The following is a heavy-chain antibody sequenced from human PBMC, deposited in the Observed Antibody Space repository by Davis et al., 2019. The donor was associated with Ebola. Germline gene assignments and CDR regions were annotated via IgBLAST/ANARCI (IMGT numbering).Heavy chain of an antibody. CDR2: TKSKTDGGTT. CDR1: GFTSSNAW. J-gene: IGHJ6*03. Sequence: GGSLRLSCAASGFTSSNAWMSWVRQAPGKVLEWVGRTKSKTDGGTTDYAAPVKGRFTISRDDSKNTLYLQMNSLKTEDKAVYYCTADVVPAATRGVYYYYYYMDVWGKGTTVTVSS. D-gene: IGHD2-2*01. V-gene: IGHV3-15*01. CDR3: TADVVPAATRGVYYYYYYMDV.